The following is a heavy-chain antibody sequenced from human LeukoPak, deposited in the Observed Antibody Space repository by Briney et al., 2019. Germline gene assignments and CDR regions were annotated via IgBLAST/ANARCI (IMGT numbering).Heavy chain of an antibody. CDR2: INPDGRDT. CDR1: GFTSNRCW. Sequence: PGGSLRLSCVVSGFTSNRCWMNWVRQAPGKGLEWVAHINPDGRDTYYVDSVKGRFTISRDNAQNSMYLQMNSLRVEDTAVYYCTSWGDTTAEYFQRWGQGTLVTVSS. CDR3: TSWGDTTAEYFQR. D-gene: IGHD2-21*02. V-gene: IGHV3-7*01. J-gene: IGHJ1*01.